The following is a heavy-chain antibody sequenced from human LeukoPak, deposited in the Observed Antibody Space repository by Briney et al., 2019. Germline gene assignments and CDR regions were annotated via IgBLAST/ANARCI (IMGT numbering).Heavy chain of an antibody. CDR1: GFTFSSYA. D-gene: IGHD3-10*01. CDR3: AKPRGSGSYYKAIEHDY. CDR2: ISGSGGST. Sequence: AGGSLRLSCAASGFTFSSYAMSWVRQAPGKGLEWVSAISGSGGSTYYADSVKGRFTISRDNSKNTLYLQMNSLRAEDTAVYYCAKPRGSGSYYKAIEHDYWGQGTLVTVSS. J-gene: IGHJ4*02. V-gene: IGHV3-23*01.